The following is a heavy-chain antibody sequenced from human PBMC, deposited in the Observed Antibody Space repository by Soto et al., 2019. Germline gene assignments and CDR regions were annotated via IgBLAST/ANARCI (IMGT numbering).Heavy chain of an antibody. CDR1: GYTFTGYY. CDR2: INPNSGGT. V-gene: IGHV1-2*04. D-gene: IGHD6-19*01. CDR3: ARGLDYYHYGMDV. J-gene: IGHJ6*02. Sequence: ASVKVSCKASGYTFTGYYMHWVRQAPGQGIEWMGWINPNSGGTNYEQKFQGWVTMTRDTSISTAYMELGRLRSDDTAVYYCARGLDYYHYGMDVWGQGTTV.